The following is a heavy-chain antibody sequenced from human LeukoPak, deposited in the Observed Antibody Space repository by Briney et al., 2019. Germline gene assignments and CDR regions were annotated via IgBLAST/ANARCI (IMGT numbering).Heavy chain of an antibody. CDR3: ARDSSGWTKFDY. J-gene: IGHJ4*02. CDR2: ISSSGSTI. Sequence: GGSLRLSCAASGFTFSSYEMNWVRQAPGKGLEWVSYISSSGSTIYYADSVKGRFTISRDNAKNSLYLQMNSLRAEDTAVYYCARDSSGWTKFDYWGQGTLVTVSS. CDR1: GFTFSSYE. D-gene: IGHD6-19*01. V-gene: IGHV3-48*03.